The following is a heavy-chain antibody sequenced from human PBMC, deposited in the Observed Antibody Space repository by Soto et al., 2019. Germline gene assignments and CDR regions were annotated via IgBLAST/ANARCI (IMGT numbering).Heavy chain of an antibody. Sequence: ASVKVSCKASGYTFTSYAMHWVRQAPGQRLEWMGWINAGNGNTKYSQKFQGRVTITRDTSASTAYMELSSLRSEDTAVYYCARTRYSSGWYPAGGFDPWGQGTLVTVSS. CDR1: GYTFTSYA. J-gene: IGHJ5*02. CDR3: ARTRYSSGWYPAGGFDP. V-gene: IGHV1-3*01. D-gene: IGHD6-19*01. CDR2: INAGNGNT.